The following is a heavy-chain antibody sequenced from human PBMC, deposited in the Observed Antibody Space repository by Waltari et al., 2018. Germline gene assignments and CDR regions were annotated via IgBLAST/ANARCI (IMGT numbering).Heavy chain of an antibody. Sequence: QVQLVESGGGGVQPGRSLRLSCIASGFTFSNYGMHWVRQAPGKGLEWVALIWYDGSHQSYADSVKGRFTISRDNSKNTLYLQMNSLRAEDTAVYYCARDARGVEHYSFDIWGQGTMVTVSS. V-gene: IGHV3-33*08. CDR2: IWYDGSHQ. D-gene: IGHD2-15*01. CDR3: ARDARGVEHYSFDI. CDR1: GFTFSNYG. J-gene: IGHJ3*02.